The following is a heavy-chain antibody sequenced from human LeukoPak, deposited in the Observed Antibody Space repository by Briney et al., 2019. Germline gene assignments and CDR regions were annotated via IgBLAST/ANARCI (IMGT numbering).Heavy chain of an antibody. CDR2: VYYIGTT. CDR1: GGSVSSGSYY. D-gene: IGHD6-6*01. J-gene: IGHJ5*02. V-gene: IGHV4-61*03. CDR3: ARNTSSSPWFDP. Sequence: SETLSLTCTVFGGSVSSGSYYWSWIRQPPGKGLEWIGNVYYIGTTTYNSSLETRVTISVDKSKNHFSLILTSVTAADTAIYFCARNTSSSPWFDPWGQGTLVTVSS.